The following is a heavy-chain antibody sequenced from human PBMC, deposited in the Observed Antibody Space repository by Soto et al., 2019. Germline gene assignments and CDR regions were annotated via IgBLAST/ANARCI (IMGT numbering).Heavy chain of an antibody. D-gene: IGHD5-18*01. CDR3: ATRDTGRVY. Sequence: QVQLQESGPGLVKPSGSLSLTCADSGVSLGSHDWWTWVRQPPGKGLEWIGESHQSGNTNYNSSLESRVTISVDKSKNHFSLQLSSVTVADTAVYYCATRDTGRVYWGQGTLVTVSS. V-gene: IGHV4-4*02. J-gene: IGHJ4*02. CDR2: SHQSGNT. CDR1: GVSLGSHDW.